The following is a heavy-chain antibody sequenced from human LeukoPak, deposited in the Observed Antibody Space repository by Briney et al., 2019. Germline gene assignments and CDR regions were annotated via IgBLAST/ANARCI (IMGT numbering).Heavy chain of an antibody. J-gene: IGHJ4*02. V-gene: IGHV3-23*01. D-gene: IGHD3-10*01. CDR1: GFTVSSNY. CDR3: AKDLGAYGSGSYFY. Sequence: PGGSLRLSCAASGFTVSSNYMSWVRQAPGKGLEWVSAITGSGGNTYYADSVKGRFTISRDNSKNTLYLQMNSLRAEDTAVYYCAKDLGAYGSGSYFYWGQGTLVTVSS. CDR2: ITGSGGNT.